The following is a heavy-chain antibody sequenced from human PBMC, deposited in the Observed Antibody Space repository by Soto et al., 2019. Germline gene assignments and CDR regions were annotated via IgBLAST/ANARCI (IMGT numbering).Heavy chain of an antibody. CDR2: IIPIFGTA. D-gene: IGHD1-26*01. J-gene: IGHJ5*02. Sequence: QVQLVQSGAEVKKPGSSVKVSCKASGGTFSSYVVRWVRQAPGQGLEWVGGIIPIFGTANYAQKFQGRVTITADKSTSTVYVGLSSLRSDDTAVYYCASGEHNWFDPWGQGTVVTVSS. CDR3: ASGEHNWFDP. V-gene: IGHV1-69*06. CDR1: GGTFSSYV.